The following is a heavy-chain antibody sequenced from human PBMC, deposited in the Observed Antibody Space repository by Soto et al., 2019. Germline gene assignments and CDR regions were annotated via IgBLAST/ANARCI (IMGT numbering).Heavy chain of an antibody. CDR2: IYHSGST. CDR1: GGSISGSNW. D-gene: IGHD3-3*01. V-gene: IGHV4-4*02. J-gene: IGHJ6*02. CDR3: AGRGVXDFWSGYYIHYYYGMDV. Sequence: SETLSLTCAVSGGSISGSNWWSWVRQPPGKGLQWIGEIYHSGSTNYNPSLKSRVTISVDKSKNQFSLKLSSLTAADTAVYYCAGRGVXDFWSGYYIHYYYGMDVWGRGTTVTVSS.